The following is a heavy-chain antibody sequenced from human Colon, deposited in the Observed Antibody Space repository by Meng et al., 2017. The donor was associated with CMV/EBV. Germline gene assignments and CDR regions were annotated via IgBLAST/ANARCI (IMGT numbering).Heavy chain of an antibody. CDR1: GFTFNRNS. D-gene: IGHD2-2*01. CDR2: ISSSGSTI. CDR3: ARDGFAAAFFDS. Sequence: GESLKISCAASGFTFNRNSMSWVRQAPGKGLEWIAYISSSGSTIFYADSVKGRFTISRDNAEKSLYLQMNSLRAEDTAVYFCARDGFAAAFFDSWGQGTLVTVSS. V-gene: IGHV3-48*04. J-gene: IGHJ4*02.